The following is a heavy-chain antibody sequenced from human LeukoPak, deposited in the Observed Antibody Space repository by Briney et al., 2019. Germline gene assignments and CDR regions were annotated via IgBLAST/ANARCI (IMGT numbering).Heavy chain of an antibody. CDR1: GGSISSSTYY. CDR2: IYYSGST. CDR3: ARTTEAHSWRTRYYDYYMDV. D-gene: IGHD6-13*01. V-gene: IGHV4-39*07. Sequence: SETLSLTCTVSGGSISSSTYYWGWIRQPPGKGLEWIGSIYYSGSTYYNPSLKSRVTISVDTSKNQFSLKLSSVTAADTAVYYCARTTEAHSWRTRYYDYYMDVWGKGTTVTVSS. J-gene: IGHJ6*03.